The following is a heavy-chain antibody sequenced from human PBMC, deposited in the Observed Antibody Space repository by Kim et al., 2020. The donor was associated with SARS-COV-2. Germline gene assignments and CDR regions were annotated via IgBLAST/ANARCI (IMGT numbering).Heavy chain of an antibody. Sequence: SETLSLTCTVSGGSISSYYWSWIRQPPGKGLEWIGYIYYSGSTNYNPSLKSRVTISVDTSKNQFSLKLSSVTAADTAVYYCALTNWNDGAFDIWGQGTMGTVSS. J-gene: IGHJ3*02. D-gene: IGHD1-20*01. CDR1: GGSISSYY. CDR3: ALTNWNDGAFDI. CDR2: IYYSGST. V-gene: IGHV4-59*01.